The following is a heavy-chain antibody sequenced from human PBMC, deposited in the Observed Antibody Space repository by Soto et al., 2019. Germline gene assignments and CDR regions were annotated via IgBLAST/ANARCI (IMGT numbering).Heavy chain of an antibody. J-gene: IGHJ3*02. V-gene: IGHV4-30-2*01. Sequence: SETLSLTCAVSGGSISSGGYSWSWIRQPPGKGLEWIGYIYHSGSTYYNPSLKSRVTISVDRSKNQFSLKLSSVTAADTAVYYCASQMYYYDSSGYYFDAFDIWGQGTMVTVSS. CDR3: ASQMYYYDSSGYYFDAFDI. CDR1: GGSISSGGYS. D-gene: IGHD3-22*01. CDR2: IYHSGST.